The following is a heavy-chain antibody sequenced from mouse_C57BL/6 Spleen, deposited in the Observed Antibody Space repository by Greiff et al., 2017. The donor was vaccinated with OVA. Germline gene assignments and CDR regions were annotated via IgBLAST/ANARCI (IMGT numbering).Heavy chain of an antibody. V-gene: IGHV5-4*03. CDR3: ATDYYGSSGY. D-gene: IGHD1-1*01. CDR2: ISDGGSYT. Sequence: EVKLVESGGGLVKPGGSLKLSCAASGFNFSSYAMSWVRQTPEKRLEWVATISDGGSYTYYPDNVKGRFTISRDNAKNNLYLQMSHLKSEDTAMYYCATDYYGSSGYWGQGTSVTVSS. CDR1: GFNFSSYA. J-gene: IGHJ4*01.